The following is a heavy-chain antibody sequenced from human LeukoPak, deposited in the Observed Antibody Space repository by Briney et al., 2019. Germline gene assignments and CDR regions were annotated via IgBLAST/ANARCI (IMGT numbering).Heavy chain of an antibody. CDR2: IGAYNGNT. CDR3: ARYIVVVVAAAQANWFDP. Sequence: GASVKVSCKASGYTFTSYGISWVRQAPGQGLEWMGWIGAYNGNTNYAQKLQGRVTMTTDTSTSTAYMELRSLRSDDTAVYYCARYIVVVVAAAQANWFDPWGQGTLVTVSS. CDR1: GYTFTSYG. J-gene: IGHJ5*02. D-gene: IGHD2-15*01. V-gene: IGHV1-18*01.